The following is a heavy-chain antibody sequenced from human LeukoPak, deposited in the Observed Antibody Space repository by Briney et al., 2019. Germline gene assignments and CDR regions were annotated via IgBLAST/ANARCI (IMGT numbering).Heavy chain of an antibody. J-gene: IGHJ5*02. CDR1: GFTVSGNY. V-gene: IGHV3-66*01. CDR2: IYSGGST. D-gene: IGHD6-19*01. CDR3: ARDRGQWLTNWFDP. Sequence: GGSLRLSCAASGFTVSGNYMSWVRQAPGKGLEWVSVIYSGGSTYYADSVKGRFTISRDNSKNTLYLQMNSLRAEDTAVYYCARDRGQWLTNWFDPWGQGTLVTVSS.